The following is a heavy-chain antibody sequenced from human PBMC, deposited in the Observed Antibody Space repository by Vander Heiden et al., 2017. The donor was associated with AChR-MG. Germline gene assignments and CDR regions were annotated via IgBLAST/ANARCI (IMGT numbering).Heavy chain of an antibody. J-gene: IGHJ4*02. V-gene: IGHV3-21*01. Sequence: EVQLVESGGGLVKPGGSLRLSCAASGFTFSCYSMNWVRQAPGKGLEWVSSISSSSSYIYYADSVKGRFTISRDNAKNSLYLQMNSLRAEDTAVYYCARAPYSSSWYRYYFDYWGQGTLVTVSS. CDR3: ARAPYSSSWYRYYFDY. D-gene: IGHD6-13*01. CDR2: ISSSSSYI. CDR1: GFTFSCYS.